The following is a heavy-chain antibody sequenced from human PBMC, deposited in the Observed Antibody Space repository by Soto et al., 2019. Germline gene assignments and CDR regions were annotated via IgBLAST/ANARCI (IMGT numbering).Heavy chain of an antibody. Sequence: ETLSLTCAVYGGSFSGYYWSWIRQPPGKGLEWIGEINHSGSTNYNPSLKSRVTISVDTSKNQFSLKLSSVTAADTAVYYCARGRNYYYYYYMDVWGKGTTVTVSS. CDR2: INHSGST. V-gene: IGHV4-34*01. CDR1: GGSFSGYY. CDR3: ARGRNYYYYYYMDV. J-gene: IGHJ6*03.